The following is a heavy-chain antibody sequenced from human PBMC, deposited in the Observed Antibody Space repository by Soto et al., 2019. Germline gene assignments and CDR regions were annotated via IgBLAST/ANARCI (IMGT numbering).Heavy chain of an antibody. J-gene: IGHJ3*02. Sequence: QLQLQESGPGLVKPSETLSLTCTVSGGSISSSSYYWGWIRQPPGKVLEWIGSIYYSGSTYHNPSLKTLVTISLDTSKNPFSLKLSSVTAAARAVYYCARRTVGCSGGSCYPHAFDIWGQGTMVTVSS. CDR1: GGSISSSSYY. D-gene: IGHD2-15*01. V-gene: IGHV4-39*01. CDR3: ARRTVGCSGGSCYPHAFDI. CDR2: IYYSGST.